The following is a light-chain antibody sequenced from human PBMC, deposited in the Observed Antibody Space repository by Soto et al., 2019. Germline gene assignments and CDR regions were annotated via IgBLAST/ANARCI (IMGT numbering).Light chain of an antibody. J-gene: IGLJ1*01. CDR3: SSYAGSSNV. CDR2: EVN. V-gene: IGLV2-8*01. CDR1: SSDVGGYNY. Sequence: QSVLTQPLSASGSTGQSVAISSTGTSSDVGGYNYVSWYQQHPGKAPKLMIYEVNKRPSGVPDRFSGSKSGNTASLTVSGLQAEDEADYYCSSYAGSSNVFGTGTKVTVL.